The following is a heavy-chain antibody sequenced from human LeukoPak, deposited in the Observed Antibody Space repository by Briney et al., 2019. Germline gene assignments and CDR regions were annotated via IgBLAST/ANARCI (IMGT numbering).Heavy chain of an antibody. J-gene: IGHJ4*02. CDR2: IKQDASEK. CDR1: GFTFSSYG. D-gene: IGHD6-13*01. Sequence: PGGSLRLSCAASGFTFSSYGMHWVRQAPARGLEWVAYIKQDASEKNCVDSVKGRFTVSRDNAKNSLYLQMNSLTAEDTAVYYCARSAIAAAFDSWGQGTLVTVSS. CDR3: ARSAIAAAFDS. V-gene: IGHV3-7*01.